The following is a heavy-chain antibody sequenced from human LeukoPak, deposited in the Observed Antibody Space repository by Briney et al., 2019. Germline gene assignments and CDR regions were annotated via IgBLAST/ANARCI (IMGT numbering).Heavy chain of an antibody. J-gene: IGHJ4*02. CDR1: GFTFSSYS. Sequence: GGSLRLSCAASGFTFSSYSMNWVRQAHGKGLEWVSSISSSSSYIYYADSVKGRFTISRDNAKNSLYLQMDRLRAEDTAVYYCARDLGVTTLVGWGQGTLVTVSS. CDR3: ARDLGVTTLVG. CDR2: ISSSSSYI. V-gene: IGHV3-21*01. D-gene: IGHD4-23*01.